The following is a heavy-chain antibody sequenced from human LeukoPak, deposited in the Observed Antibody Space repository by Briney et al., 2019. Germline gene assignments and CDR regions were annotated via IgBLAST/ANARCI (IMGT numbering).Heavy chain of an antibody. Sequence: GESLKISCKGSGYTFTNYWIGWVRQMPGKGLEWMGIIYPGDSDTRYSPSFQGHVTISADKSINTAYLQWSSLMASDTAMYYCASRGIYGMDVWGQGTTVTASS. CDR1: GYTFTNYW. V-gene: IGHV5-51*06. D-gene: IGHD1-14*01. J-gene: IGHJ6*02. CDR3: ASRGIYGMDV. CDR2: IYPGDSDT.